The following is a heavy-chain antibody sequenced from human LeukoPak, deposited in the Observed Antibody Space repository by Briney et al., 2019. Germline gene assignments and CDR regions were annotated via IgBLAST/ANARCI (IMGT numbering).Heavy chain of an antibody. D-gene: IGHD5-18*01. CDR3: ARNYRSYGQQREYYFDY. V-gene: IGHV4-39*07. Sequence: SETLSLTCTVSGGSISSSSYYWGWIRQPPGKGLEWIGSIYYSGSTYYNPSLKSRVTISVDTSKNQFSLKLSSVTAADTAVYYCARNYRSYGQQREYYFDYWGQGTLVTVSS. CDR1: GGSISSSSYY. J-gene: IGHJ4*02. CDR2: IYYSGST.